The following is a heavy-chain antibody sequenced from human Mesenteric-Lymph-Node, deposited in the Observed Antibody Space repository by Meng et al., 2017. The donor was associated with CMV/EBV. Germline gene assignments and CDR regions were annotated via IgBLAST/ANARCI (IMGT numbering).Heavy chain of an antibody. CDR3: ARGFFRGSSKWAPTTYYFDY. D-gene: IGHD1-1*01. Sequence: ASVKVSCKGSGYTFTGHYMHWVRQAPGQGLEWMGWINPNSGVTTYAQKFQGRVTMTRDTSISTAYMELSGLIPEDTAVYYCARGFFRGSSKWAPTTYYFDYWGQGTLVTVSS. CDR2: INPNSGVT. V-gene: IGHV1-2*02. CDR1: GYTFTGHY. J-gene: IGHJ4*02.